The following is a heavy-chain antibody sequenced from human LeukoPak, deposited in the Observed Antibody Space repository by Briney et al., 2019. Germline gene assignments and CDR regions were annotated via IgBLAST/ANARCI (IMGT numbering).Heavy chain of an antibody. D-gene: IGHD3-16*01. Sequence: GSLRLSCAASGFTLSDYAMSWVRRAPGKGLEWVSTITDSGVSTYNADSVKGRFTLSRDNSKNALYLQLNSLRADDTAVYYCADLGGYWGQGTLVTVSS. J-gene: IGHJ4*02. CDR1: GFTLSDYA. CDR2: ITDSGVST. CDR3: ADLGGY. V-gene: IGHV3-23*01.